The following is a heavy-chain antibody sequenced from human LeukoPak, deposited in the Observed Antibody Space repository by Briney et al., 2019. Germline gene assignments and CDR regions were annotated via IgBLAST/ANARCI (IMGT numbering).Heavy chain of an antibody. J-gene: IGHJ4*02. CDR2: IYYSGST. CDR1: GGSISSSSYY. CDR3: ASSDNSGYYVDY. D-gene: IGHD3-22*01. V-gene: IGHV4-39*07. Sequence: PSETLSLTCTVSGGSISSSSYYWGWIRQPPGKGLEWIGSIYYSGSTYYNPSLKSRVTISVDTSKSQFSLKLSSVTAADTAVYHCASSDNSGYYVDYWGQGTLVTVSS.